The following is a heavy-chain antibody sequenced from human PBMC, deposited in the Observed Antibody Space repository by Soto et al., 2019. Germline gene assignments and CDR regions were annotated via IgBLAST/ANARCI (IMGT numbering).Heavy chain of an antibody. V-gene: IGHV1-69*12. CDR3: ARGNHRWLQLWYFDL. CDR2: IIPIFGTA. Sequence: QVQLVQSGAEVKKPGSSVTVSCKASGGTFSSYTISWVRQAPGQGLEWMGGIIPIFGTANYAQKFQGRVMITADDSTRTVHMELSSLRSEDTAVYYCARGNHRWLQLWYFDLWGRGALVTVSS. J-gene: IGHJ2*01. D-gene: IGHD5-12*01. CDR1: GGTFSSYT.